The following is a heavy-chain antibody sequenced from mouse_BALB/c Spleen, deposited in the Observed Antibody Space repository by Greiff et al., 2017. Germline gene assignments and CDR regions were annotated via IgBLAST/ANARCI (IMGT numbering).Heavy chain of an antibody. CDR1: GYSFTGYY. CDR3: TREDYDDGWFAY. Sequence: VQLQQSGPELVKPGASVKISCKASGYSFTGYYMHWVKQSPENSLEWIGEINPSTGGTSYNQKFKGNATLTVDKSSSTAYMQLKSLTSEESAVYYCTREDYDDGWFAYWGQGTLVTVSA. D-gene: IGHD2-4*01. CDR2: INPSTGGT. V-gene: IGHV1-42*01. J-gene: IGHJ3*01.